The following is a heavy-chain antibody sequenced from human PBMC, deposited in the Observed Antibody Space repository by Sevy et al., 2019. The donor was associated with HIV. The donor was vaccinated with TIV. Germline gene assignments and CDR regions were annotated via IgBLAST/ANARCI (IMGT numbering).Heavy chain of an antibody. CDR2: IWYDGSRK. CDR1: GFTFSRYG. J-gene: IGHJ4*02. Sequence: GGSLRLSCAASGFTFSRYGMHWVRQAPGKGPEWVAVIWYDGSRKYYADSVKGRFTISRDNSKNTLYLQMNSLRAEDTAVYYCARGGYPRPFDYWGQGTLVTVSS. V-gene: IGHV3-33*01. D-gene: IGHD1-1*01. CDR3: ARGGYPRPFDY.